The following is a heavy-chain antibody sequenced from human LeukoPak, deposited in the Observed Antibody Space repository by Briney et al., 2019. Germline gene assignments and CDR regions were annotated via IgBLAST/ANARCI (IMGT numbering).Heavy chain of an antibody. V-gene: IGHV1-2*02. CDR1: GYTFTGYY. CDR2: INPNSGGT. D-gene: IGHD2-2*01. CDR3: ARDGHCSSTSCFDAFDI. J-gene: IGHJ3*02. Sequence: ASVKVSCKASGYTFTGYYMHWVRQAPGQGLEWMGWINPNSGGTNYAQKFQGRVTMTRDTSISAAYMELSRLRSDDTAVYYCARDGHCSSTSCFDAFDIWGQGTMVTVSS.